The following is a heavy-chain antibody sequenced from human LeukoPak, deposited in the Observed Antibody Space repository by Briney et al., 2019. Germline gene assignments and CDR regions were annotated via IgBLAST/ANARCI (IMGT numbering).Heavy chain of an antibody. CDR2: IIPIFGTA. Sequence: ASVNVSCKASGGTFSSYAISWVRQAPGQGLEWMGGIIPIFGTANYAQKFQGRVTITADESTSTAYMELSSLRSEDTAVYYCAGGARLGYCSSTSCPWDYWGQGTLVTVSS. CDR3: AGGARLGYCSSTSCPWDY. CDR1: GGTFSSYA. J-gene: IGHJ4*02. D-gene: IGHD2-2*01. V-gene: IGHV1-69*13.